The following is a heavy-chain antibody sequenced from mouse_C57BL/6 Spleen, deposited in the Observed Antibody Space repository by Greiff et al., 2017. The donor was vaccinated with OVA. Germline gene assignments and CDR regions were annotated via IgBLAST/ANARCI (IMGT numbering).Heavy chain of an antibody. V-gene: IGHV1-80*01. Sequence: VQLQQSGAELVKPGASVKISCKASGYAFSSYWMNWVKQRPGTGLEWIGQIYPGDGDTNYNGKFKGKATLTADKSSSTAYMQLSSLTSEDSAVYFGARKGAYYGNGYYAMDYWGQGTSVTVSS. J-gene: IGHJ4*01. CDR3: ARKGAYYGNGYYAMDY. D-gene: IGHD2-10*01. CDR1: GYAFSSYW. CDR2: IYPGDGDT.